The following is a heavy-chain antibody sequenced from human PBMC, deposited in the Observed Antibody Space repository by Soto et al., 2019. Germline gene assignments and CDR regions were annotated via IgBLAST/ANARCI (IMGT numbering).Heavy chain of an antibody. J-gene: IGHJ6*02. D-gene: IGHD3-3*02. V-gene: IGHV1-69*12. Sequence: QIQLVQSGAEVKKPGSSMTVSCKASGCTFGNSAISWVRQAPGQGLEGMGGIIPIFRTRDYTQKFQGRVTITADESTSTAYMELTSLRSEDTAVDYCARDKDRQQLGGNYYYGIDVWGQGTTVTVSS. CDR3: ARDKDRQQLGGNYYYGIDV. CDR2: IIPIFRTR. CDR1: GCTFGNSA.